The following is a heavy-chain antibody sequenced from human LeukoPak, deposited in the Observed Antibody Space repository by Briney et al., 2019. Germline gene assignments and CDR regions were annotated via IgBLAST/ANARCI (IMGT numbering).Heavy chain of an antibody. CDR3: AKDVGYCISASCSKFYYFDY. CDR2: IRASVGDT. D-gene: IGHD2-2*01. J-gene: IGHJ4*02. V-gene: IGHV3-23*01. CDR1: GSSFTNIA. Sequence: PGRSMRLSCVASGSSFTNIAIICDSHPPRDGRGWESAIRASVGDTYYTDSVKGRFTISRDNSKNTLYLQMNSLRAEDTAVYYCAKDVGYCISASCSKFYYFDYWSQGSLVTVSS.